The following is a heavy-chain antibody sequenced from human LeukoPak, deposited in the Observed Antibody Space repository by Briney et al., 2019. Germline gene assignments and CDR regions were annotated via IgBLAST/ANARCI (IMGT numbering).Heavy chain of an antibody. J-gene: IGHJ5*02. V-gene: IGHV1-69*05. D-gene: IGHD3-10*01. CDR2: ILPAFGTA. Sequence: GASVKVSCKASGGTLSTYAISWVRQAPGQGLEWMGGILPAFGTANYAQKFQGRVTITTDESTSTAYMELRSLRSEDTAGYYCARVGSVVVRGVGEGWFDPWGQGTLVTVSS. CDR3: ARVGSVVVRGVGEGWFDP. CDR1: GGTLSTYA.